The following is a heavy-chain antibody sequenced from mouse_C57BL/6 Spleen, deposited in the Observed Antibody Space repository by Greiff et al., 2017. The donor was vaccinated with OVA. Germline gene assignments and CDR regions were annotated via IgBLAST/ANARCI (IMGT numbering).Heavy chain of an antibody. CDR3: AREGYYYGSSYYAMDY. CDR1: GFTFSSYA. J-gene: IGHJ4*01. D-gene: IGHD1-1*01. Sequence: EVKVEESGGGLVKPGGSLKLSCAASGFTFSSYAMSWVRQTPEKRLEWVATISDGGSYTYYPDNVKGRFTISRDNAKNNLYLQMSHLKSEDTAMYYCAREGYYYGSSYYAMDYWGQGTSVTVSS. V-gene: IGHV5-4*01. CDR2: ISDGGSYT.